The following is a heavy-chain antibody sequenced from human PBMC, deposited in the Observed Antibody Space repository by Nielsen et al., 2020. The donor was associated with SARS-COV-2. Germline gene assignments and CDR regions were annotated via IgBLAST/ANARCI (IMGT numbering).Heavy chain of an antibody. D-gene: IGHD6-13*01. Sequence: GGSLRLSCAASGFTFSSYGTHWVRQAPGKGLEWVAVIWYDGSNKYYADSVKGRFTISRDNAKNSLYLQMNSLRAEDTALYYCATLAAAGHYYCYGMDVWGQGTTVTVSS. J-gene: IGHJ6*02. CDR1: GFTFSSYG. CDR3: ATLAAAGHYYCYGMDV. V-gene: IGHV3-33*03. CDR2: IWYDGSNK.